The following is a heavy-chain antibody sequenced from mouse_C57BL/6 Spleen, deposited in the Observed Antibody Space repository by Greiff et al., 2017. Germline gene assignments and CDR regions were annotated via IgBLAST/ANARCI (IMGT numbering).Heavy chain of an antibody. V-gene: IGHV1-54*01. CDR3: ARGGYGYDLAY. Sequence: LQESGAELVRPGTSVKVSCKASGYAFTNYLIEWVKQRPGQGLEWIGVLNPGSGGTNYNEKFKGKATLTADKSSSTAYMQLSSLTSEDSAVYFCARGGYGYDLAYWGQGTLVTVSA. CDR2: LNPGSGGT. D-gene: IGHD2-2*01. J-gene: IGHJ3*01. CDR1: GYAFTNYL.